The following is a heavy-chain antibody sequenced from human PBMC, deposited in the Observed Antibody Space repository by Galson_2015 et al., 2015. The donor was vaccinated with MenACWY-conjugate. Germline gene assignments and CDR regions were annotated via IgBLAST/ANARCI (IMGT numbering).Heavy chain of an antibody. V-gene: IGHV5-51*01. Sequence: QSGAEVKKLGESLKISCTGSGYSFTNYWIGWVRQMPGRGLEWMGLIDPHNSNTRYSPSFQGQVTISADESISTAFLQWSSLKASDTAMYYCARHPPGGRGMDVWGRGTTVTVSS. D-gene: IGHD1-26*01. CDR3: ARHPPGGRGMDV. J-gene: IGHJ6*02. CDR2: IDPHNSNT. CDR1: GYSFTNYW.